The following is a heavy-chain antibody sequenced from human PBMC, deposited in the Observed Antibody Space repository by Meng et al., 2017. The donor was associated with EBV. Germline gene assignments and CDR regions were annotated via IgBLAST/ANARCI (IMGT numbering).Heavy chain of an antibody. D-gene: IGHD5-12*01. V-gene: IGHV1-2*06. CDR3: ARDSATGDF. Sequence: QGQPLQSGTEVKQPGASVKVSCKTSGYTFTGYHMHWVRQAPGQGLEWMGRINPHDGGTNYAQKFQGRVTMTRDTSISTAYMELSRLTSDDTAVYYCARDSATGDFWGQGTLVTVSS. CDR2: INPHDGGT. J-gene: IGHJ4*02. CDR1: GYTFTGYH.